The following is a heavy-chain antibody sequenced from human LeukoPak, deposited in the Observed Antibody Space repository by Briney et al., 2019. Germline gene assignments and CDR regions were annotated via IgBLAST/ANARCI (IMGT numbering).Heavy chain of an antibody. CDR1: GYTFTGYY. CDR2: INPNSGGT. CDR3: ARDRHSSSHAFDI. J-gene: IGHJ3*02. V-gene: IGHV1-2*02. D-gene: IGHD6-13*01. Sequence: ASVKVSCKASGYTFTGYYMHWVRQAPGQGLEWMGWINPNSGGTNYAQKFQGRVTMTRDTSISTAYMELSRLRSGDTAVYYCARDRHSSSHAFDIWGQGTMVTVSS.